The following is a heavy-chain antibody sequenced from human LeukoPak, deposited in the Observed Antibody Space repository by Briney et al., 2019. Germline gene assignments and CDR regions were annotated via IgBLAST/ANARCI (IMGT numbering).Heavy chain of an antibody. D-gene: IGHD5-24*01. J-gene: IGHJ2*01. CDR2: INHSGST. CDR3: ARDPGDGYSVWYFDL. CDR1: GGSFSGYY. V-gene: IGHV4-34*01. Sequence: SETLSLTCAAYGGSFSGYYWSWIRQPPGKGLEWIGEINHSGSTNYNPSLKSRVTISVDTSKNQFSLKVSSVTAADTALYYCARDPGDGYSVWYFDLWGRGTLVTVSS.